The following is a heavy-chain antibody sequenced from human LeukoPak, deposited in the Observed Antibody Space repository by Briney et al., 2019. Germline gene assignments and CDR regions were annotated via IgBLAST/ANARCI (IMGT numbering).Heavy chain of an antibody. J-gene: IGHJ4*02. CDR2: INQDGTDK. Sequence: GGSLTLSCAASGFTFTTYWVSWIRQAPGKGLEWVANINQDGTDKYYVDSVKGRFTFSRDNAQNSLYLQMSSLRVEDTAVYYCVTYSTGLYKGLEFWGQGTQVTVSS. D-gene: IGHD2-8*02. CDR3: VTYSTGLYKGLEF. V-gene: IGHV3-7*03. CDR1: GFTFTTYW.